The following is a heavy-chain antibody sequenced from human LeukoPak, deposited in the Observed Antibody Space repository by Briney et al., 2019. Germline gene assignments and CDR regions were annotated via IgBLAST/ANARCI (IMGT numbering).Heavy chain of an antibody. J-gene: IGHJ6*02. CDR2: IIPIFGTA. V-gene: IGHV1-69*13. CDR3: ARGEAPGTVFGGMAV. CDR1: GGTFSSYA. D-gene: IGHD3-16*01. Sequence: ASVKVSCKASGGTFSSYAISRVRQAPGQGLEWMGGIIPIFGTANYAQKFQGRVTITADESTSTAYMELSSLRSEDTAVYYCARGEAPGTVFGGMAVWGQGTAVTVSS.